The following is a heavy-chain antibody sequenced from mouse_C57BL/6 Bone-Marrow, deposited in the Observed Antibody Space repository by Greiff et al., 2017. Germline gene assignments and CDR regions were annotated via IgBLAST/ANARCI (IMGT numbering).Heavy chain of an antibody. CDR3: TRQDYYGSSYGAFDY. D-gene: IGHD1-1*01. CDR2: IDPETGGT. J-gene: IGHJ2*01. V-gene: IGHV1-15*01. CDR1: GYTFTDYE. Sequence: VQLQQSGAELVRPGASVTLSCKASGYTFTDYEMHWVKQTPVHGLEWIGAIDPETGGTAYNQKFKGKAILTADKSSSTAYMELRSLTSEDSAVYYCTRQDYYGSSYGAFDYWGQGTTLTVSS.